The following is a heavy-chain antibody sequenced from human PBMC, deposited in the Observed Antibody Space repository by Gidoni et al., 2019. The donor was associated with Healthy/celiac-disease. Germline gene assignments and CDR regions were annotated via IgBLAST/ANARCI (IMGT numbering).Heavy chain of an antibody. J-gene: IGHJ6*02. CDR2: IYSGGST. V-gene: IGHV3-53*02. Sequence: LVETGGGLIQPGGSLRLSCAASGFTVSSNYMSWVRQAPGKGLAWVSVIYSGGSTYSADSVKCRFTISRDNSKTTLYLQMNSLRAEDTAVYYCARPSDEIGGMDVWGQGTTVTVSS. CDR1: GFTVSSNY. CDR3: ARPSDEIGGMDV. D-gene: IGHD3-22*01.